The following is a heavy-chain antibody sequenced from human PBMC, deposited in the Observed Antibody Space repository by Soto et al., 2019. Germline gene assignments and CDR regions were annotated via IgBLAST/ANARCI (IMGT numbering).Heavy chain of an antibody. CDR3: ARIPLGLEDLDFGVGN. J-gene: IGHJ4*02. CDR1: GFSLSNARMG. D-gene: IGHD3-3*01. CDR2: IFSNDEK. V-gene: IGHV2-26*01. Sequence: SGPTLVNPTETLTLTCTVSGFSLSNARMGVSWIRQPPGKALEWLAHIFSNDEKSYSTSLKSRLTISKDTSKSQVVLTMTNMEPVDTATYYCARIPLGLEDLDFGVGNWGQGTLVTVSS.